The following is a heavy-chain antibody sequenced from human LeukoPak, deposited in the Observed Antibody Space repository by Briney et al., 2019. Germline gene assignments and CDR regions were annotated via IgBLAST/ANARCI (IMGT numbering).Heavy chain of an antibody. J-gene: IGHJ6*02. D-gene: IGHD3-9*01. CDR1: GGSISSGGHS. Sequence: PSETLSLTCTVSGGSISSGGHSWSWIRQPPGKGLEWIGYIYYSGSTNYNPSLKSRVTISVDTSKNQFSLKLSSVTAADTAVYYCARAQMKFDWLFSYGMDVWGQGTTVTVSS. CDR3: ARAQMKFDWLFSYGMDV. CDR2: IYYSGST. V-gene: IGHV4-61*08.